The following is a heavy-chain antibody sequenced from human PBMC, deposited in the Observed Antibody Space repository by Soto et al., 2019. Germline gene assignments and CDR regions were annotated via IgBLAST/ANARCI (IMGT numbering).Heavy chain of an antibody. CDR3: AGTGYYYGSGSYYNSEYYYYGMDV. D-gene: IGHD3-10*01. CDR1: GGSFSGYY. V-gene: IGHV4-34*01. CDR2: INHSGST. J-gene: IGHJ6*02. Sequence: SETLSLTCAVYGGSFSGYYWSWIRQPPGKGLEWIGEINHSGSTNYSPSLKSRVTISVDTSKNQFSLKLSSVTAADTAVYYCAGTGYYYGSGSYYNSEYYYYGMDVWGQGTTVT.